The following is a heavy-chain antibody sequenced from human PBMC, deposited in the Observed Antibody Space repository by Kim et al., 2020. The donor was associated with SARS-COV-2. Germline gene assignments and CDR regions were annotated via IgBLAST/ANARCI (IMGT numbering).Heavy chain of an antibody. D-gene: IGHD3-10*01. Sequence: YADSVKGRFIISRDNSKNTLYLQMNSLRAEDTAVYYCAKETGHYGGLTDYWGQGTLVTVSS. V-gene: IGHV3-33*06. CDR3: AKETGHYGGLTDY. J-gene: IGHJ4*02.